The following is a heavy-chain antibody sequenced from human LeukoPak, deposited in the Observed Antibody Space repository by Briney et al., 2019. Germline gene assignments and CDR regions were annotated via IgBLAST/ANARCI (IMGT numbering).Heavy chain of an antibody. D-gene: IGHD6-6*01. CDR1: GFTFSSYA. CDR2: ISYDGSNK. J-gene: IGHJ4*02. V-gene: IGHV3-30-3*01. CDR3: AREAYSSSSGGRPGTSPFSY. Sequence: GGSLRLSCAASGFTFSSYAMHWVRQAPGKGLEWVAVISYDGSNKYYADSVKGRFTISRDNSKNTLYLQMNSLRAEDTAVYYCAREAYSSSSGGRPGTSPFSYWDQGTLVTVSS.